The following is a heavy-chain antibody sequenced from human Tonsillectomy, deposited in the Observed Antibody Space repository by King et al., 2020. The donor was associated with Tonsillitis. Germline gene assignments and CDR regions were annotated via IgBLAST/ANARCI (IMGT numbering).Heavy chain of an antibody. CDR1: GYSISTGYY. CDR3: AIVGYYYGSEALDY. J-gene: IGHJ4*02. Sequence: VQLQESGPGLVKPSETLSLTCAVSGYSISTGYYWGWIRQPPGKGLEWIGSIYHSGSTSYNPSLKSRVTLSVNTSKNQFSLKLSSVTAADTAVYYCAIVGYYYGSEALDYWGQGTLVTVSS. CDR2: IYHSGST. D-gene: IGHD3-10*01. V-gene: IGHV4-38-2*01.